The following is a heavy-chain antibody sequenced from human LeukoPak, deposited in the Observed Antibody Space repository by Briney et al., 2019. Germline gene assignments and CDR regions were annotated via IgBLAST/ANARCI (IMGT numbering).Heavy chain of an antibody. CDR3: ARDRLYYGSGSYGDYYYYGMDV. Sequence: ASVKVSCKASGYTFTSYYMHWVRQAPGQGLEWMGIINPSGGSTSYAQKFQGRVTMTRDTSTSTVYMELSSLRSEDTAVYYCARDRLYYGSGSYGDYYYYGMDVWGIGTTVTVSS. CDR2: INPSGGST. V-gene: IGHV1-46*01. D-gene: IGHD3-10*01. CDR1: GYTFTSYY. J-gene: IGHJ6*04.